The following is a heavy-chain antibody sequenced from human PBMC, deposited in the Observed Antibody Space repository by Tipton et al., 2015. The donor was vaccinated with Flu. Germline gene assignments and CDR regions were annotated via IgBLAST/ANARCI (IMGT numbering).Heavy chain of an antibody. CDR2: IWYDGSNK. V-gene: IGHV3-33*01. D-gene: IGHD3-10*01. Sequence: RSLRLSCVASGFIFSTYGMHWVRQAPGKGLEWVAVIWYDGSNKYYADSVKGRFTISRDNSKNTVYLQMNSLRAEDTAVYYCARDKNELYVLENWAQGTLVTVSS. CDR1: GFIFSTYG. CDR3: ARDKNELYVLEN. J-gene: IGHJ4*02.